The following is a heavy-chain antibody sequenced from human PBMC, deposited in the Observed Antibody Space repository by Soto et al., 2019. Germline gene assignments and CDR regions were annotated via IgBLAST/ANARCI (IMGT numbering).Heavy chain of an antibody. CDR1: GGSISSSSYY. Sequence: PSETLSLTCTVSGGSISSSSYYWGWIRQPPGKGLEWIGSIYYSGSTYYNPSLKSRVTISVDTSKNQFSLKLTSVTAADTAVYYCARPSFKGYYISRGSYLDAFDIWGQGTMVTVSS. D-gene: IGHD3-22*01. J-gene: IGHJ3*02. CDR3: ARPSFKGYYISRGSYLDAFDI. CDR2: IYYSGST. V-gene: IGHV4-39*01.